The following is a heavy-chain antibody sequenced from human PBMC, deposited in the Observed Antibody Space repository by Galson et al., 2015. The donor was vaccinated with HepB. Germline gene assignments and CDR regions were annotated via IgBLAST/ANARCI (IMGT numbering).Heavy chain of an antibody. V-gene: IGHV3-66*04. J-gene: IGHJ4*02. CDR3: TRPIDGSGWYFDS. CDR1: GFTVSSDY. CDR2: IYSGGSGGST. D-gene: IGHD6-19*01. Sequence: SLRLSCAASGFTVSSDYMGWVRQAPGKGLEWVSVIYSGGSGGSTYYADSVKGRFSISRDTSKNTLYLQVNSLRAEDTALYYCTRPIDGSGWYFDSWGQGTLVTVSS.